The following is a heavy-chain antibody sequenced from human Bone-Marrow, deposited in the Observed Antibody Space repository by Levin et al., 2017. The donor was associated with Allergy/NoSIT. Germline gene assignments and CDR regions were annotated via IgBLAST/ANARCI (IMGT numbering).Heavy chain of an antibody. CDR3: ARDVGYSANYYGGVGGF. V-gene: IGHV3-74*01. CDR1: GFTFSNYW. CDR2: IRSDGSTT. D-gene: IGHD1-26*01. J-gene: IGHJ4*02. Sequence: GGSLRLSCAASGFTFSNYWMHWVRQAPGKGLVWVSRIRSDGSTTSYADSVRGRFTVSRDNAKNMLYLQMNSLGAEDTAVYYCARDVGYSANYYGGVGGFWGQGTLVTVSS.